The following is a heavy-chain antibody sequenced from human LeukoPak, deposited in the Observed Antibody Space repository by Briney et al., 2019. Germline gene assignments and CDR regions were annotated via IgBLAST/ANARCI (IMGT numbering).Heavy chain of an antibody. V-gene: IGHV1-2*02. Sequence: ASVKVSCKASGYTFTGYYMHWVRQAPGQGLEWMGWINPNSGGTNYAQKFQGRVTMTRDTSISTAYMELSRLRSDDTAVYYCARDECSSTSCYFDYWGQGTLVTVSS. CDR1: GYTFTGYY. D-gene: IGHD2-2*01. CDR3: ARDECSSTSCYFDY. J-gene: IGHJ4*02. CDR2: INPNSGGT.